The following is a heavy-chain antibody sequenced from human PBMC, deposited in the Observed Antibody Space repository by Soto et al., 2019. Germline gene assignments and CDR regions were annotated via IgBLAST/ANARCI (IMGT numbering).Heavy chain of an antibody. Sequence: GGSLRLSCVVSGFTFRACAMSWVRQAPGKGLEWVSAISGSGGSSYYADSVKGRLTISRDNSKNSLYLQMNSLRPEDTALYFCAKDVLRTSGTIDYWGQGTLVTVSS. D-gene: IGHD1-1*01. V-gene: IGHV3-23*01. CDR3: AKDVLRTSGTIDY. CDR1: GFTFRACA. CDR2: ISGSGGSS. J-gene: IGHJ4*02.